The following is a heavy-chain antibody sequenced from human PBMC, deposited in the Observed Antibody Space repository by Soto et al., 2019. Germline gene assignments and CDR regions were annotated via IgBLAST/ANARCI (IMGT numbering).Heavy chain of an antibody. V-gene: IGHV3-23*01. CDR3: VKDLNYDFWSGYHYYASES. CDR1: GFTFNSYA. CDR2: ISGNGRIT. Sequence: GGSLRLSCAASGFTFNSYAMTCVRQAPWKGLEWVAVISGNGRITSYADSVKGRFSISRDNSKKTLFLDVDSLRAEDTAIYYWVKDLNYDFWSGYHYYASESWGQGTPVTVSS. J-gene: IGHJ4*03. D-gene: IGHD3-3*01.